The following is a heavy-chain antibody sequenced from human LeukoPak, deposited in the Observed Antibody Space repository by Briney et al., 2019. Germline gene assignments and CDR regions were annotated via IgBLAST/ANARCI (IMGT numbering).Heavy chain of an antibody. CDR1: GFTFSIYA. V-gene: IGHV3-23*01. CDR3: AKAWGSSWVFFDH. D-gene: IGHD6-13*01. J-gene: IGHJ4*02. Sequence: GGSLRLSCAACGFTFSIYAMTWVRQAPGKGLEWVSAMTHSGVSTYYAESVRGRFTISRDNSNNTLFLQMSSLRAEDTALYYCAKAWGSSWVFFDHWGQGTLVTVSS. CDR2: MTHSGVST.